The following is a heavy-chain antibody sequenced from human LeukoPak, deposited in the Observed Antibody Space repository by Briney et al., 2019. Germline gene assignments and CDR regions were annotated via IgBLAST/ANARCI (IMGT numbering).Heavy chain of an antibody. CDR3: ARDSRRYGSGSQHAFDI. CDR1: GGTFSSYA. CDR2: INPSGGST. Sequence: ASVKVSCKASGGTFSSYAISWVRQAPGQGLEWMGIINPSGGSTSYAQKFQGRVTMTRDMSTSTVYMELSSLRSEDTAVYYCARDSRRYGSGSQHAFDIWGQGTMVTVSS. D-gene: IGHD3-10*01. V-gene: IGHV1-46*01. J-gene: IGHJ3*02.